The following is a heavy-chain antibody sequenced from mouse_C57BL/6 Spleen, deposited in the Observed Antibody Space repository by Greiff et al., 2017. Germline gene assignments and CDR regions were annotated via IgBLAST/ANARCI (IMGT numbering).Heavy chain of an antibody. CDR1: GYTFTSYW. CDR2: IYPSDSET. D-gene: IGHD2-5*01. J-gene: IGHJ4*01. CDR3: ARGGSNQDYYAMDY. V-gene: IGHV1-61*01. Sequence: QVQLQQPGAELVRPGSSVKLSCKASGYTFTSYWMDWVKQRPGQGLEWIGNIYPSDSETHYNQKFKDKATLTVDKSSSTAYMQLSSLTSEDSAVYYCARGGSNQDYYAMDYWGQGTSVTVSS.